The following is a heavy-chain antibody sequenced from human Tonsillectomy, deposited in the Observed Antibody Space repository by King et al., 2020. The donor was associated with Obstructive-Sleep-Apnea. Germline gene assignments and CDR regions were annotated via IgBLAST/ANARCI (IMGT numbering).Heavy chain of an antibody. CDR2: ISWNSGSI. J-gene: IGHJ6*02. CDR3: AKDINVPFDPHYYYDMDV. Sequence: EVQLVESGGGWVQPGRSLRLSCAASGFRFHDYGMHWVRQAPGKGLEWVSGISWNSGSIGYADSVKGRFTISRDNAKNSLYLQMNSLRAEDTAFYYCAKDINVPFDPHYYYDMDVWGQGTTVTVSS. D-gene: IGHD3-9*01. CDR1: GFRFHDYG. V-gene: IGHV3-9*01.